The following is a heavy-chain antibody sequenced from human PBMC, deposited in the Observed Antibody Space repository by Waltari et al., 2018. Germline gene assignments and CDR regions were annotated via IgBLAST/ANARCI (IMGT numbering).Heavy chain of an antibody. D-gene: IGHD4-17*01. CDR1: GFTFSSYW. J-gene: IGHJ5*02. V-gene: IGHV3-21*01. Sequence: EVQLVESGGGLVQPGGSLRLSCAASGFTFSSYWMSWVRQAPGKGLEWVSSISSSSSYIYYADSVKGRFTISRDNAKNSLYLQMNSLRAEDTAVYYCARELPYGDPGWFDPWGQGTLVTVSS. CDR2: ISSSSSYI. CDR3: ARELPYGDPGWFDP.